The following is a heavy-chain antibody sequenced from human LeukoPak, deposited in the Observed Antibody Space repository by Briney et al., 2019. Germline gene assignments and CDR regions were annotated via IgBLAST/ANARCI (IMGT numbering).Heavy chain of an antibody. D-gene: IGHD3-22*01. CDR1: GFTFSSYW. V-gene: IGHV3-7*01. CDR2: IKQDGSEK. Sequence: GRSLRLSCAASGFTFSSYWMSWVRQAPGKGLEWVANIKQDGSEKYYADSVKGRFTISRDNAKNSLYLQMNSLRAEDTAVYYCARTRITMIVGLASRFDYWGQGTLVTVSS. CDR3: ARTRITMIVGLASRFDY. J-gene: IGHJ4*02.